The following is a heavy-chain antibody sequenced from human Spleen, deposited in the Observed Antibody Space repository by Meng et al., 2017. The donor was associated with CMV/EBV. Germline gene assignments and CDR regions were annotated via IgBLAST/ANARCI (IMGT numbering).Heavy chain of an antibody. V-gene: IGHV4-4*02. CDR3: ASFPPPGKQWLVTDY. CDR1: GGSISSSNW. CDR2: IYHSGST. Sequence: QVQLKESGPGLVKPSGTLSLTCAVSGGSISSSNWWSWVRQPPGKGLEWIGEIYHSGSTNYNPSLKSRVTISVDKSKNQFSLKLSSVTAADTAVYYCASFPPPGKQWLVTDYWGQGTLVTVSS. J-gene: IGHJ4*02. D-gene: IGHD6-19*01.